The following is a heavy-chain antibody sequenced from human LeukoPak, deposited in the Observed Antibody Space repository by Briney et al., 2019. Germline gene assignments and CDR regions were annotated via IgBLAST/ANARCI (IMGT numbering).Heavy chain of an antibody. V-gene: IGHV3-7*01. CDR2: IKEDGSEK. J-gene: IGHJ3*02. D-gene: IGHD5-18*01. CDR3: ARSLIQLWRQGAFDI. Sequence: GGSLRLSCAASGFTFSTYWMSWVRQAPGKGLEWVANIKEDGSEKYYVDSVKGRFTISRDNAKNSLYLQMNSLRAEDTAVYYCARSLIQLWRQGAFDIWGQGTMVTVSS. CDR1: GFTFSTYW.